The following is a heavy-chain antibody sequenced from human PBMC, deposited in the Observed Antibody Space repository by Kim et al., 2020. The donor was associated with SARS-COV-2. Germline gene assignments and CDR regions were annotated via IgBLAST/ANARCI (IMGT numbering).Heavy chain of an antibody. CDR1: GFTVTNHM. J-gene: IGHJ5*02. Sequence: GGSLRLSCAASGFTVTNHMMHWVRQAPGKGLEWISRINSDASNTHYADSVKGRFTISRDVAKNTVYLQMNSLRAEDSAIYYCARDIAPDGSRGWLEPWGQGTLVTVSS. V-gene: IGHV3-74*01. D-gene: IGHD6-13*01. CDR2: INSDASNT. CDR3: ARDIAPDGSRGWLEP.